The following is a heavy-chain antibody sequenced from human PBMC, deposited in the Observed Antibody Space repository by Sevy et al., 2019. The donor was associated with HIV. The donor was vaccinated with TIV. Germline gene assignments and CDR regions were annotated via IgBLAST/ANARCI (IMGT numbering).Heavy chain of an antibody. D-gene: IGHD3-22*01. J-gene: IGHJ6*02. Sequence: GGSLRLSCAASGFIFNSYAIHWVRQAPGKGLEWVAVVFMYGTKEFYAESVKGRFTISRDNSKKKVFLQMNSLRDEDTAVYYCVRENNDISEYYLIGACDVWGQGTTVTVSS. CDR2: VFMYGTKE. CDR1: GFIFNSYA. V-gene: IGHV3-33*01. CDR3: VRENNDISEYYLIGACDV.